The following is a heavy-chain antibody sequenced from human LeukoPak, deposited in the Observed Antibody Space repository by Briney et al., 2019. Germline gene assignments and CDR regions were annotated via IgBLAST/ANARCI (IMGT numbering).Heavy chain of an antibody. CDR2: ISAYNGNT. Sequence: ASVKVSCKASGYTFTRYGISWVRQAPGQGLEWRGWISAYNGNTNYAQKLQGRVTMTTDTSTSTAYMELRSLRSDDTAVYYCARIRYTGYSSGYFDYWGQGTLVTVSS. V-gene: IGHV1-18*01. CDR3: ARIRYTGYSSGYFDY. CDR1: GYTFTRYG. D-gene: IGHD6-25*01. J-gene: IGHJ4*02.